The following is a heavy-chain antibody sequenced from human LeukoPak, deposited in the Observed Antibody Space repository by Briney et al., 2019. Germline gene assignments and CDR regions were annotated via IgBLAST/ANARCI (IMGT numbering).Heavy chain of an antibody. Sequence: GGSLRLSCAASGFTFSSYAMSWVRQAPGKGLEWVSAISGSGRSTYYADSVKGRFTISRDNAKNSLYLQMNSLRAEDTAVYYCARDPTMIVVEGAFDIWGQGTMVTVSS. D-gene: IGHD3-22*01. CDR1: GFTFSSYA. V-gene: IGHV3-23*01. J-gene: IGHJ3*02. CDR2: ISGSGRST. CDR3: ARDPTMIVVEGAFDI.